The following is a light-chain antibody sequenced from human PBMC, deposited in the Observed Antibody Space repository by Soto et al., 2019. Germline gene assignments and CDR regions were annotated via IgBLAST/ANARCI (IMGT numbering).Light chain of an antibody. CDR2: DAS. CDR1: QNVSTY. V-gene: IGKV3-11*01. Sequence: IVLTQSPATMSLSPGERVTLSCRASQNVSTYLAWYQQKPGQAPILLIYDASDRATGIPARFSGSWSGTDFTLTISSPEPEDSALYYCQQRTNSPTFGPGTKVDNK. J-gene: IGKJ3*01. CDR3: QQRTNSPT.